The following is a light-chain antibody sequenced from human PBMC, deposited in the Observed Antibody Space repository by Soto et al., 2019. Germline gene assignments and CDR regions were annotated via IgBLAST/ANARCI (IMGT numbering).Light chain of an antibody. CDR1: QSIKNW. J-gene: IGKJ3*01. V-gene: IGKV1-5*03. Sequence: DIQMTQSPSTLSASVGDRVTITCRASQSIKNWLAWYQQKPGEAPKLLIYKASTLESGVPSRFSGSGSGTEFTLTISCLRPDDVATYHCQQYNSYSQFTFGPGTKVDIK. CDR2: KAS. CDR3: QQYNSYSQFT.